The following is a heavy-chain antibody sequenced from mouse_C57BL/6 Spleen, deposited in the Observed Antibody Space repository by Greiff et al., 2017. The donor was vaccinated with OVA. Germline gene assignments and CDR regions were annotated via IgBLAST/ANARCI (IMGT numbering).Heavy chain of an antibody. J-gene: IGHJ1*03. D-gene: IGHD2-3*01. V-gene: IGHV5-17*01. CDR1: GFTFSDYG. Sequence: EVKLMESGGGLVKPGGSLKLSCAASGFTFSDYGMHWVRQAPEKGLEWVAYISSGSSTIYYADTVKGRFTISRDNAKNTLFLQMTSLRSEDTAMYYCARLGDGSHWYFDVWGTGTTVTVSS. CDR2: ISSGSSTI. CDR3: ARLGDGSHWYFDV.